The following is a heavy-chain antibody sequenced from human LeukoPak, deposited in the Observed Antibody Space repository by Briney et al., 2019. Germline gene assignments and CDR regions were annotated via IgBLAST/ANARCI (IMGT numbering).Heavy chain of an antibody. CDR2: IYYSGST. V-gene: IGHV4-59*01. CDR3: ARAYGDYANFDY. J-gene: IGHJ4*02. D-gene: IGHD4-17*01. CDR1: GGSISSFY. Sequence: SETLSLTCTVSGGSISSFYWSWIRQPPGKGLEWIGYIYYSGSTNYDPSLKSRVTISVDTSKNQFSLKLSSVTAADTAVYYCARAYGDYANFDYWGQGTLVTVSS.